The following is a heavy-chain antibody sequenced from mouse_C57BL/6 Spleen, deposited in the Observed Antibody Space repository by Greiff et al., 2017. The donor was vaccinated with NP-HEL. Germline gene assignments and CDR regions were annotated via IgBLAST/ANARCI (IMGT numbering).Heavy chain of an antibody. V-gene: IGHV1-72*01. Sequence: QVQLQQPGAELVKPGASVKLSCKASGYTFTSYWMHWVKQRPGRGLEWIGRIDPNSGGTKYNEKFKSKATLTVDKPSSPAYMQLSSLTSEDSAVYYCARRGSSYGYFDVWGTGTTVTVSS. CDR3: ARRGSSYGYFDV. J-gene: IGHJ1*03. CDR1: GYTFTSYW. D-gene: IGHD1-1*01. CDR2: IDPNSGGT.